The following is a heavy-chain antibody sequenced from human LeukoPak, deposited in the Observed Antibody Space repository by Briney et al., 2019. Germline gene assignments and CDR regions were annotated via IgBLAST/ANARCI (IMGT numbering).Heavy chain of an antibody. Sequence: GGSLRPSCAASGFTFSDYYMSWIRQAPGKGLEWVSYISSSSSYTNYADSVKGRFTISRDNAKNSLYLQMNSLRAEDTAVYYCARDSGGDYFDYWGQGTLVTVSS. CDR2: ISSSSSYT. J-gene: IGHJ4*02. CDR3: ARDSGGDYFDY. V-gene: IGHV3-11*05. CDR1: GFTFSDYY. D-gene: IGHD2-21*01.